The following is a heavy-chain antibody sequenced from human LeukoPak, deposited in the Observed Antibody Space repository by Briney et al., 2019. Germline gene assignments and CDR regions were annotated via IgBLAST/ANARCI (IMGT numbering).Heavy chain of an antibody. D-gene: IGHD1-26*01. CDR2: IGSSSSYI. CDR3: ARDFALSGSFDY. J-gene: IGHJ4*02. Sequence: GGSLRLSCAASGFTFSSYSMNWVRQAPGKGLEWVSSIGSSSSYIYYADSVKGRFTISRDNAKNSLYLQMNSLRAEDTAVYYCARDFALSGSFDYWGQGTLVTVSS. V-gene: IGHV3-21*01. CDR1: GFTFSSYS.